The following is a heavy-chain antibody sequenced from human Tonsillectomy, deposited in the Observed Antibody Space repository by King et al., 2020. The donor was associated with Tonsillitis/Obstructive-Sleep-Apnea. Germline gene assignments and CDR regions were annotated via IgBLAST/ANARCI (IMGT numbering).Heavy chain of an antibody. D-gene: IGHD4-17*01. CDR1: GGSIGSSSFY. CDR2: IYNSGST. J-gene: IGHJ4*02. CDR3: GAALGTVTTYTDY. V-gene: IGHV4-39*01. Sequence: QLQESGPGLVKPSETLSLTCTVSGGSIGSSSFYWGWIRQPPGKGLEWIGSIYNSGSTYYNPSLKSRVTISVDTSSNQFSLKLSSVTAADTAVYYCGAALGTVTTYTDYWGQGTLVTVSS.